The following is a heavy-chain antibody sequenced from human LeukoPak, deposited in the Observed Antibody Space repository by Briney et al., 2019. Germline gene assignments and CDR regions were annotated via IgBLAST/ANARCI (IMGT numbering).Heavy chain of an antibody. CDR3: AGQVVVVAATDWFDP. CDR2: ISWNRGSI. J-gene: IGHJ5*02. V-gene: IGHV3-9*01. CDR1: GFTFDDYA. D-gene: IGHD2-15*01. Sequence: GGSLRLSCAAAGFTFDDYAMHWVRQAPGKVLEWVSCISWNRGSIGYAGSVKGRFTICRDNAKNSMYLQMNSLRAEDTALYYCAGQVVVVAATDWFDPWGQGTLVTVSS.